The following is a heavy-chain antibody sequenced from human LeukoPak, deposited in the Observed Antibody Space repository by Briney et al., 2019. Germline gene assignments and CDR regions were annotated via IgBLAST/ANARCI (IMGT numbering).Heavy chain of an antibody. D-gene: IGHD3-3*01. CDR3: ARDRAWNYFDY. Sequence: SGGSLRLSCAASGFTFSRYSMNWVRQAPGKGLEWVSYISSSSGTIYYAESVKGRFTISRDNAKNTLYLQMDSLRAEDTAVYYCARDRAWNYFDYWGQGTLVTVSS. CDR1: GFTFSRYS. J-gene: IGHJ4*02. V-gene: IGHV3-48*01. CDR2: ISSSSGTI.